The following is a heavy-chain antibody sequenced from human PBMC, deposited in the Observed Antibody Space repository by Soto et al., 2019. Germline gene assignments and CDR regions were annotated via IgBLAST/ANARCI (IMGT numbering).Heavy chain of an antibody. D-gene: IGHD5-12*01. V-gene: IGHV4-61*01. CDR1: GSSVSSGSYY. J-gene: IGHJ4*02. CDR2: IYYSGST. CDR3: ARASHSGYDFDY. Sequence: QVQLQESGPGLVKPSETLSLTCTVSGSSVSSGSYYWSWIRQPPGKGLEWIGYIYYSGSTNYDPSLKSRVTISVDTSKNQVSLKLSSVTAADTAVYYCARASHSGYDFDYWGQGTLVTVSS.